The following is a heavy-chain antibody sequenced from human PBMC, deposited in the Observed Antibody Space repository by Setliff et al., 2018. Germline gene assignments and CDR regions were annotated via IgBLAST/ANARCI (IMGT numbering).Heavy chain of an antibody. CDR2: IHHSGKA. CDR1: GFSISSGYY. J-gene: IGHJ4*02. D-gene: IGHD1-1*01. V-gene: IGHV4-38-2*01. CDR3: AKGGGRYHSDS. Sequence: PSETLSLTCAVSGFSISSGYYWGWIRQPPGKGLEWIVNIHHSGKAYYNPSLKSRVTMSVDTSKNHVSLKLSSVTAADTAVYYCAKGGGRYHSDSWGQGILVTVSS.